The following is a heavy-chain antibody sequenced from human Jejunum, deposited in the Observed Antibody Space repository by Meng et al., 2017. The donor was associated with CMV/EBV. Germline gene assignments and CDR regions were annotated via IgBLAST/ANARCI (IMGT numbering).Heavy chain of an antibody. J-gene: IGHJ4*02. Sequence: GSGFTFSSYAFRWVRQDPGKGLEWVALVSYTQNNQYYADSVKGRFTVSRDNSKSTVYLQMDSLRSEDTAIYFCASERKWGDKVPGHWGQGTLVTV. D-gene: IGHD1-26*01. V-gene: IGHV3-30-3*01. CDR3: ASERKWGDKVPGH. CDR1: GFTFSSYA. CDR2: VSYTQNNQ.